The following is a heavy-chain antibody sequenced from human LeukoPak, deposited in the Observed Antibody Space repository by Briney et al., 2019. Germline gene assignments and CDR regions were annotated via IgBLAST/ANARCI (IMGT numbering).Heavy chain of an antibody. J-gene: IGHJ4*02. Sequence: GGSLRLSCAASGFTFSSYWMSWVRQAPGKGLEWVANIKQDGSEKYYVDSVKGRFTIPRDNAKNSLYLQMNGLRAEDTAVYYCARSPDGEYFDYWGQGTLVTVSS. V-gene: IGHV3-7*01. CDR3: ARSPDGEYFDY. CDR1: GFTFSSYW. D-gene: IGHD5-24*01. CDR2: IKQDGSEK.